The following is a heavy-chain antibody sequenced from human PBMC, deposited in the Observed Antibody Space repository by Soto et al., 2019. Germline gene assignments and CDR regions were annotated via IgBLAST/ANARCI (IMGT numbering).Heavy chain of an antibody. CDR3: ATVPRGLQSPPHFDY. D-gene: IGHD5-12*01. CDR2: IIPILGIA. J-gene: IGHJ4*01. CDR1: GGTFSSYT. V-gene: IGHV1-69*02. Sequence: SVKVSCKASGGTFSSYTISWVRQAPGQGLEWMGRIIPILGIANYAQKFQGRVTITADKSTSTAYMELSSLRSEDTAVYYCATVPRGLQSPPHFDYWGHGTLVTVSS.